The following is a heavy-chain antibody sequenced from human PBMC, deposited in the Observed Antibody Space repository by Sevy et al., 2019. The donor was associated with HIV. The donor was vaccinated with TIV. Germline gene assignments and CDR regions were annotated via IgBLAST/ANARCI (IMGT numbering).Heavy chain of an antibody. CDR1: GFTFSGSA. D-gene: IGHD2-15*01. J-gene: IGHJ4*02. CDR3: ARHYIDCSGGSCSSDYFDY. Sequence: GGSLRLSCAASGFTFSGSAMHWVRQASGKGLEWIGRIKNKGNNYASAYCASGKGRFTISRDDSKNTAYLQMNSLNTEETAMYYCARHYIDCSGGSCSSDYFDYWGQGTLVTVSS. CDR2: IKNKGNNYAS. V-gene: IGHV3-73*01.